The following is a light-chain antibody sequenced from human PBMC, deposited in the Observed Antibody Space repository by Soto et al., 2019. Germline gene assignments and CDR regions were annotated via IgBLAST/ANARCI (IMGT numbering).Light chain of an antibody. CDR2: GAS. J-gene: IGKJ5*01. CDR3: QQHNNRPLA. Sequence: EIVLTQSPATLSLSPGETATLSCRASQSVRNYLAWYQLKPGQAPRFLIYGASNRATGIPARFSGSGSGTDFTLTISSLEPEDFAVYYCQQHNNRPLAFAQGTRLEIK. V-gene: IGKV3-11*01. CDR1: QSVRNY.